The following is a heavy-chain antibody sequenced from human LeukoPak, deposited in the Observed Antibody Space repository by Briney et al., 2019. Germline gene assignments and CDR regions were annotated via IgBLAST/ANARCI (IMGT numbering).Heavy chain of an antibody. V-gene: IGHV4-34*01. J-gene: IGHJ6*03. CDR1: GGSFSGYY. CDR3: ARRYYSYYMDV. Sequence: SETLSLTCAVDGGSFSGYYWSWIRQPPGKGLEWIGEINHSGSTNYNPSLKSRVTISVDTSKNQFSLKLSSVTAADTAVYYCARRYYSYYMDVWGKGTTVTVSS. CDR2: INHSGST.